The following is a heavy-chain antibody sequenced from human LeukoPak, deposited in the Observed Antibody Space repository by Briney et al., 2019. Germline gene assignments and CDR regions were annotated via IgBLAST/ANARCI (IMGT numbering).Heavy chain of an antibody. CDR2: IIPIFSTA. J-gene: IGHJ4*02. CDR1: GGTFSSYA. V-gene: IGHV1-69*01. CDR3: ARDLHSNFDY. Sequence: ASVRVSCKASGGTFSSYAISWVRQAPGQGLEWMGGIIPIFSTANYAQKFQGRVTITADESTSTAYMELSSLRSEDTAVYYCARDLHSNFDYQGQGTLVTVSS. D-gene: IGHD4-11*01.